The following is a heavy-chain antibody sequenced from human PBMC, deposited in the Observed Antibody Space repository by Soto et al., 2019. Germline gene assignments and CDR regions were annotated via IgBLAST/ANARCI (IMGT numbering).Heavy chain of an antibody. D-gene: IGHD1-26*01. CDR2: IHSDGSST. CDR3: ARGDRGAFDL. V-gene: IGHV3-74*01. J-gene: IGHJ3*01. Sequence: EVQLVESGGGLVQPGESLRLSCAASGFTFSYYWMHWVRQAPGKGLVWVSRIHSDGSSTTYADSVQGRFTISRDNARNTVYLQMNSLRVEDTAVYYCARGDRGAFDLWGQGTVVTVSS. CDR1: GFTFSYYW.